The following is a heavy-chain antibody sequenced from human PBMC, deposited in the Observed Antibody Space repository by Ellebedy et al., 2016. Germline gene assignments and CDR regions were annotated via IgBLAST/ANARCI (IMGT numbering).Heavy chain of an antibody. D-gene: IGHD3/OR15-3a*01. CDR3: ARDRRTGNWFDP. V-gene: IGHV1-18*01. CDR1: GYTFTSYG. CDR2: ISAYNGNT. Sequence: ASVKVSXKASGYTFTSYGISWVRQAPGQGLEWMGWISAYNGNTNYAQKLQGRVTMTTDTSTSTAYMELRSLRSDDTAVYYCARDRRTGNWFDPWGQGTLVTVSS. J-gene: IGHJ5*02.